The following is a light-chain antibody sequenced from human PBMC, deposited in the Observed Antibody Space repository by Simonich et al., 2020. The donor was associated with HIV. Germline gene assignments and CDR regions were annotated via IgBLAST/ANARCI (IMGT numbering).Light chain of an antibody. J-gene: IGKJ4*01. CDR2: WAS. Sequence: DIVMTQSQDSLAVSLGERATINCKSSQSMLYSSNNKNYLAWYQQKPRQPPKLLIYWASARESGVPDRFSGSGSGTDFTLTISSLQVEDVAVYYCQQYYGTPLTFGGGTRVEIK. CDR1: QSMLYSSNNKNY. V-gene: IGKV4-1*01. CDR3: QQYYGTPLT.